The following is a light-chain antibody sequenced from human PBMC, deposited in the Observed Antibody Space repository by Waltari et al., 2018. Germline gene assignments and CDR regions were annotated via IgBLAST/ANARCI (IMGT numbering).Light chain of an antibody. J-gene: IGKJ1*01. Sequence: DIQVTQSPSSLSASVGDKVSITCRESQNITRYLCWYQKRPGKAPNLLIYAASTLQSGVPSRFTGSGSGTDFTLTISLLEPEDFATYYCQQTHGIPWTFGQGTKVEIK. CDR2: AAS. CDR3: QQTHGIPWT. CDR1: QNITRY. V-gene: IGKV1-39*01.